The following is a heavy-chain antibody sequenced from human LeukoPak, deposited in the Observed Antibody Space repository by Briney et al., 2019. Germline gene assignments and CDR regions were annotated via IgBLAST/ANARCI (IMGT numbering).Heavy chain of an antibody. V-gene: IGHV3-23*01. CDR1: GFTFSSYA. CDR2: ISGSGGST. J-gene: IGHJ4*02. Sequence: PGGSLRLSCAASGFTFSSYAMSWVRQAPGKGLEWVSAISGSGGSTYYADSVKGRFTISRDNSKNTLYLQMNSLRAEDTAVYYCAKALHSFGVVINPFDYWGQGTLVTVSS. CDR3: AKALHSFGVVINPFDY. D-gene: IGHD3-3*01.